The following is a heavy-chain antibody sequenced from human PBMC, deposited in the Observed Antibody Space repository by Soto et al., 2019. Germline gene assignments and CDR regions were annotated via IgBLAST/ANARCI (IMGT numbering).Heavy chain of an antibody. D-gene: IGHD3-16*02. CDR3: VRFWPPLYADALVGYTDAFDY. J-gene: IGHJ4*02. Sequence: QLQLQESGPGLVKPSETLSLTCTVSGGSISSDSYYWGWLRQSPEKGLEWIASISYRGSTYYNPTLKSRLVISVDTSKSQFFLKLSSVTAADTAIYYCVRFWPPLYADALVGYTDAFDYWSQGTLVTVSS. CDR1: GGSISSDSYY. V-gene: IGHV4-39*01. CDR2: ISYRGST.